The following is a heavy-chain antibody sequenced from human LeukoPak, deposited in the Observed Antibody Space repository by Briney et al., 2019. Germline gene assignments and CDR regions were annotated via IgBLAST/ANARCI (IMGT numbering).Heavy chain of an antibody. J-gene: IGHJ4*02. CDR1: GFIFDDCA. Sequence: PGRSLSLSCGVSGFIFDDCAMHGVRQAPGRGLEWVSGISWNSGSIGCADSVKGRFTISRDNAKNSLYLQMNSLRAEDTALYYCAKGYCSSTSCYLSYWGQGTLVTVSS. V-gene: IGHV3-9*01. D-gene: IGHD2-2*01. CDR3: AKGYCSSTSCYLSY. CDR2: ISWNSGSI.